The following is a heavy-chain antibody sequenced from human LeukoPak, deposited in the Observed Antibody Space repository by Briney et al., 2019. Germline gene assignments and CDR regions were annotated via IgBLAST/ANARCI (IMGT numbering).Heavy chain of an antibody. J-gene: IGHJ6*02. Sequence: ASVKVSCKASGYTFTGDYMHWVRQAPGQGLEWMGWINPDSGGTNYAQKFQGRVTMTRDTSISTAYMELSRLRSDDTAVYYCARDPFYYYYGMDVWGQGTTVTVSS. CDR2: INPDSGGT. CDR3: ARDPFYYYYGMDV. CDR1: GYTFTGDY. V-gene: IGHV1-2*02.